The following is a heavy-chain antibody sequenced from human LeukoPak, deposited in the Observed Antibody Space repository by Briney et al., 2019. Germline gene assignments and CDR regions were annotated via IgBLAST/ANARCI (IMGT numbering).Heavy chain of an antibody. CDR2: IIPILGIA. J-gene: IGHJ4*02. CDR3: ARDREGYCSGGSCYARFFDY. CDR1: GGTFSSYA. V-gene: IGHV1-69*04. Sequence: GASVKVSCKASGGTFSSYAISWVRQAPGQGLEWMGRIIPILGIANYAQKFQGRVTITADKSTSTAYMELSSLRSEDTAVYYCARDREGYCSGGSCYARFFDYWGQGTLVTVSS. D-gene: IGHD2-15*01.